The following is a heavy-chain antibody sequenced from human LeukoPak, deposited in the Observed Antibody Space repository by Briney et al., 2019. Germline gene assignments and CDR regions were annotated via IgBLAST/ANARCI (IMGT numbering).Heavy chain of an antibody. CDR1: GYTFTGYD. V-gene: IGHV1-8*03. J-gene: IGHJ5*02. Sequence: ASVKVSCKASGYTFTGYDINWVRQATGQGLEWMGWLNPNSGNTGYAQKFQGRVTITRDTSITTAYMELSSLRSEDTAVYYCARGGRGVVPAAPYFSWFDPWGQGTLVTVSS. D-gene: IGHD2-2*01. CDR3: ARGGRGVVPAAPYFSWFDP. CDR2: LNPNSGNT.